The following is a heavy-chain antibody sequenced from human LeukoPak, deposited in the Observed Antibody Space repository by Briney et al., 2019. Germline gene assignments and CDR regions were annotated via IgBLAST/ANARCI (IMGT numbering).Heavy chain of an antibody. CDR2: IYYSGST. J-gene: IGHJ4*02. CDR1: GGSISSYY. D-gene: IGHD1-26*01. Sequence: PSETLSLTCTVSGGSISSYYWSWIRQPPGKGLEWIGYIYYSGSTNYDPSLKSRVTISVDTSKYQFSLKLSSVTAADTAVYYCARGRANLAYWGQGTLVTVSS. V-gene: IGHV4-59*12. CDR3: ARGRANLAY.